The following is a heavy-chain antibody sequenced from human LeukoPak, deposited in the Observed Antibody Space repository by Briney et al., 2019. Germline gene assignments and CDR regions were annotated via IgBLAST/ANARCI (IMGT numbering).Heavy chain of an antibody. CDR2: IKPDGRDK. D-gene: IGHD3-10*01. Sequence: GGSLRLSCAASGFTFSNYWMTWVRQAPGKGLEWVANIKPDGRDKYYVDSVKGRFTISRDNAKNSLYLQMNSLRAEDTAVYYCARARGVFDYWGQGTLVTVSS. CDR1: GFTFSNYW. J-gene: IGHJ4*02. CDR3: ARARGVFDY. V-gene: IGHV3-7*01.